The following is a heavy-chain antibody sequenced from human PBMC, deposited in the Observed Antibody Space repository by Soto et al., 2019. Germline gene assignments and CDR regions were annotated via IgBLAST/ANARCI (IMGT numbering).Heavy chain of an antibody. CDR3: ARENSGWYAD. D-gene: IGHD6-19*01. J-gene: IGHJ4*02. V-gene: IGHV1-2*04. Sequence: ASVKVSCKASGYTFTGYYMHWVRQAPGQGLEWMGWINPNTGGTNYAQKFQGWVTMTRDTSVSTAYMELNRLRSDDTAVYYCARENSGWYADWGQGTLVTVSS. CDR2: INPNTGGT. CDR1: GYTFTGYY.